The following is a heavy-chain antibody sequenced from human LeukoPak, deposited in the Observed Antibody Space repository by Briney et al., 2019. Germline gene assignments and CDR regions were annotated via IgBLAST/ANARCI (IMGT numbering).Heavy chain of an antibody. D-gene: IGHD3-16*02. J-gene: IGHJ4*02. V-gene: IGHV4-39*07. CDR3: AREGVERYYDYVWGNYRL. CDR2: IYYSGNT. CDR1: GGSISSSSYY. Sequence: PSETLSLTCAVSGGSISSSSYYWGWIRQPPGKGLEWIGSIYYSGNTYYNPSLKSRVTISVDTSKNQFSLKLSSVTAADTAVYYCAREGVERYYDYVWGNYRLWGQGTLVTVSS.